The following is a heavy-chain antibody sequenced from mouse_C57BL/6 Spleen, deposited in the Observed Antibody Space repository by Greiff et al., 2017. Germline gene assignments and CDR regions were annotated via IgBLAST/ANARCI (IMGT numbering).Heavy chain of an antibody. D-gene: IGHD1-1*01. V-gene: IGHV1-63*01. CDR3: ARCSIATRYFDV. Sequence: VQLQQPGAELVRPGTSVKMSCKASGYTFTNYWIGWVKQRPGQGLEWIGDIDPGGGYTHYNEKFKGKATLTVDKSSSTAYMQFSSLTSEDSAIYYGARCSIATRYFDVWGTGTTVTVSS. CDR1: GYTFTNYW. J-gene: IGHJ1*03. CDR2: IDPGGGYT.